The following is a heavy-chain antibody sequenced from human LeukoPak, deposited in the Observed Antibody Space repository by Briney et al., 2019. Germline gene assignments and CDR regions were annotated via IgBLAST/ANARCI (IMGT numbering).Heavy chain of an antibody. CDR1: GFTFSSYA. CDR3: AKSVYCSGGSCLFDY. D-gene: IGHD2-15*01. J-gene: IGHJ4*02. CDR2: ISGSGGST. Sequence: GGSLRLSCAASGFTFSSYAMSWVRQAPGKGLEWVSAISGSGGSTYYADSVKGRFTISRDNSKNTLYLQMNSLRAKDTAVYYCAKSVYCSGGSCLFDYWGQGTLVTVSS. V-gene: IGHV3-23*01.